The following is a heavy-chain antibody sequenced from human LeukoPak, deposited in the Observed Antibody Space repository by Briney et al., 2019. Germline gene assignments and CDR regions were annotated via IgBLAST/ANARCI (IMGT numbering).Heavy chain of an antibody. CDR3: ARVGGDYSYYYMDV. J-gene: IGHJ6*03. CDR1: GDSMNSGSYF. D-gene: IGHD2-21*01. V-gene: IGHV4-61*09. CDR2: IYSSGST. Sequence: SQTLSLTCTGSGDSMNSGSYFWNWIRQPAGKGLEFIGHIYSSGSTHYNPSLKSRVTISVDTSKNQISLKLSSMTAADTAVYYCARVGGDYSYYYMDVWGKGTSVTVSS.